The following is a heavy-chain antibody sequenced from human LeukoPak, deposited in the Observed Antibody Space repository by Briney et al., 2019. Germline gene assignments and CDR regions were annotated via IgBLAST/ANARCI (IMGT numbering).Heavy chain of an antibody. V-gene: IGHV5-51*01. J-gene: IGHJ2*01. CDR3: AVRKDWYFDL. Sequence: GEPLKISCKGSGYRFTSYWIGWVRQMHGKGLEWMGIIYTGDSDTRYSPSFHGQVTISADKSISTAYLQWSSLKASDTAMYYCAVRKDWYFDLWGRGTLVTVSS. CDR2: IYTGDSDT. D-gene: IGHD3-3*01. CDR1: GYRFTSYW.